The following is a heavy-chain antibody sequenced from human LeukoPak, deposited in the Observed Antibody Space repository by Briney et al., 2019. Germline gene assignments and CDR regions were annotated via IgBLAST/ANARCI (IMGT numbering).Heavy chain of an antibody. CDR1: GFTFSNAY. D-gene: IGHD4-17*01. J-gene: IGHJ4*02. CDR3: TTLFHDYGDYAFDY. CDR2: IRSKTDGGTT. V-gene: IGHV3-15*01. Sequence: GGSLRLSCEASGFTFSNAYMSWVRQAPGKGLEWVGRIRSKTDGGTTDYAAPVKGRFTISRDDSKNMLYLQMNSLRTEDTAVYYCTTLFHDYGDYAFDYWGRGTLVTVSS.